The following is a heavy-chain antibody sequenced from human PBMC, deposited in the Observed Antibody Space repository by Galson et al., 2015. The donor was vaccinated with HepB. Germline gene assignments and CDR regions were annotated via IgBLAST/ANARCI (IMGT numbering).Heavy chain of an antibody. CDR3: ARERIAAAGTVDY. D-gene: IGHD6-13*01. J-gene: IGHJ4*02. CDR1: GGSVSSGSYY. V-gene: IGHV4-61*01. Sequence: LSLTFTVSGGSVSSGSYYWSWIRQPPGKELEWIGYIYYSGSTNYNPSLKSRVTISVDPSKHQFSLKLSSVTAADTAVYYCARERIAAAGTVDYCGEGSLVTVYS. CDR2: IYYSGST.